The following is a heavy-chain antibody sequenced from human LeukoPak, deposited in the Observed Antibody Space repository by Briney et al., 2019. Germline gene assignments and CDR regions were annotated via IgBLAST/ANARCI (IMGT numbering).Heavy chain of an antibody. Sequence: ASVKVSCKASGYTFTNYAISWVRQAPGQGLEWVGWISAYNGNTNYAQKLQGRVTMTTDTSTSTAYMDLRSLRSDDTAVYYCARVEDIVVVVAATHFDYWGQGTLVTVSS. CDR3: ARVEDIVVVVAATHFDY. D-gene: IGHD2-15*01. CDR2: ISAYNGNT. CDR1: GYTFTNYA. V-gene: IGHV1-18*01. J-gene: IGHJ4*02.